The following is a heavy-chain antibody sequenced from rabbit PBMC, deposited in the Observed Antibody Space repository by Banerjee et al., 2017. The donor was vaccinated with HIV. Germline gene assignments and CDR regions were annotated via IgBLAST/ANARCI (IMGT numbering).Heavy chain of an antibody. CDR1: GFSFSSGFP. CDR3: ARGDDSSGWGLYF. CDR2: IGAAST. V-gene: IGHV1S45*01. Sequence: QEQLVESGGGLVKPGASLTLTCKTSGFSFSSGFPMRWDRQAPGKGLEWIACIGAASTYYATWAKGRFTISKTSSTTVTLQVTSLTAADTATYFCARGDDSSGWGLYFWGPGTLVTVS. D-gene: IGHD4-1*01. J-gene: IGHJ6*01.